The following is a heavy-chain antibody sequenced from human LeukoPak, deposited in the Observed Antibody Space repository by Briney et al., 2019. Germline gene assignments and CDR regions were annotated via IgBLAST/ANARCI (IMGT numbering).Heavy chain of an antibody. J-gene: IGHJ6*03. Sequence: PSETLSLTCSVSGGSISSSAYYWGWIRQPPGKELEWIGSIYSSGSTYYNPSLKSRVTISVDTSKNQSSLKLSSVTAADTAVYYCARDLSGHYYMDVWGKGTTVTVSS. CDR1: GGSISSSAYY. V-gene: IGHV4-39*07. CDR2: IYSSGST. D-gene: IGHD3-9*01. CDR3: ARDLSGHYYMDV.